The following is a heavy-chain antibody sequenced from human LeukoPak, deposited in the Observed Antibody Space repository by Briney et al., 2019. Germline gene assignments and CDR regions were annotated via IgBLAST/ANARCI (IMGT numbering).Heavy chain of an antibody. CDR3: ARELRPGAYWGWFDP. CDR1: GGSISTYY. CDR2: MHYSGVT. J-gene: IGHJ5*02. Sequence: SETLSLTCTVSGGSISTYYWSWIRQPPGKGLEWIGYMHYSGVTNYSPSLKSRVTISVDTSKNQFSLKLTSVTAADTAFYYCARELRPGAYWGWFDPWGQGTLVTASS. V-gene: IGHV4-59*01. D-gene: IGHD2-21*01.